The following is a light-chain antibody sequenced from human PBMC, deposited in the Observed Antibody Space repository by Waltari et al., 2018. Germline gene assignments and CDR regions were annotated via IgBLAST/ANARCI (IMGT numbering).Light chain of an antibody. CDR1: QSVTST. CDR3: QQYNNWPRT. Sequence: EIVMTQSPATLSVSPGERATLSCRASQSVTSTLAWYQQKPGQAPRLLFYGASTRATGIPARFSGSGSGTEFTLTISSLQSEDFAVYYCQQYNNWPRTFGGGTKVEIK. CDR2: GAS. V-gene: IGKV3-15*01. J-gene: IGKJ4*01.